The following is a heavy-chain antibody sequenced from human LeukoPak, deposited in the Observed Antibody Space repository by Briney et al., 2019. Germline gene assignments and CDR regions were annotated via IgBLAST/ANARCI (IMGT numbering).Heavy chain of an antibody. V-gene: IGHV3-7*01. Sequence: GGSLRLSCAASGFTFNNAWMNWVRQAPGKGLEWVAHINPDGRDKYYVDSVKGRFSIYRDNAENSMYLQMNSLRVEDAAVYYCTSWGDTTAEYFQRWGQGTLVTVSS. CDR1: GFTFNNAW. D-gene: IGHD2-21*02. J-gene: IGHJ1*01. CDR2: INPDGRDK. CDR3: TSWGDTTAEYFQR.